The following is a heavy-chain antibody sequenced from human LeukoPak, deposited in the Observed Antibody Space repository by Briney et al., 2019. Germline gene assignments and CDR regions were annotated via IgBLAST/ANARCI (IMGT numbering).Heavy chain of an antibody. V-gene: IGHV4-4*07. Sequence: SETLSLTCTVSGGSISSYYWSWIRQPAGKGLEWIGRIYTSGSTNYNPSLKSRVTMSVDTSKNQFSLKLSSVTAADTAVYYCAREPPVDFWSGYGAFDIWGQGTMVTVSS. D-gene: IGHD3-3*01. CDR3: AREPPVDFWSGYGAFDI. CDR1: GGSISSYY. CDR2: IYTSGST. J-gene: IGHJ3*02.